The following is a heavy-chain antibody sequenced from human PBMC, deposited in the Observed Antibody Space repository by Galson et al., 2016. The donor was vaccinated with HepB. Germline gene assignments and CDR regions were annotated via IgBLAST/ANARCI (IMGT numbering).Heavy chain of an antibody. Sequence: SLRLSCAASGFTFSGYAMHWVRQAPGKGLEWVAVISYDGSNKYYADSVKGRFTISRDNSKNTLYLQMNSLRAEDTAVYYCARVGGPLWFGELLGWGPGTMVTVSS. CDR1: GFTFSGYA. CDR3: ARVGGPLWFGELLG. CDR2: ISYDGSNK. V-gene: IGHV3-30-3*01. J-gene: IGHJ3*01. D-gene: IGHD3-10*01.